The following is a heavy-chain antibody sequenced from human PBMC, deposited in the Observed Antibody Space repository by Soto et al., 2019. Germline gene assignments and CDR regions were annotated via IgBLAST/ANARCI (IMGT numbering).Heavy chain of an antibody. CDR3: ARDLEVGPNG. CDR1: GFTFSSYA. J-gene: IGHJ4*02. D-gene: IGHD1-26*01. Sequence: QVQLVESGGGVVQPGRSLRLSCAASGFTFSSYAMHWVRQAPGKGLEGVAVISYDGSNKYYADSVKGRFTISRDNSKNTLYLQMNSLRAEDTAVYYCARDLEVGPNGWGQGTLVTVSS. CDR2: ISYDGSNK. V-gene: IGHV3-30-3*01.